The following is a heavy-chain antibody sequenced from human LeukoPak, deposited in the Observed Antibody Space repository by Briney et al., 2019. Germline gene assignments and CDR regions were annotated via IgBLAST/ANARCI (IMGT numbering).Heavy chain of an antibody. J-gene: IGHJ4*02. Sequence: ASVKVSCKASGYTFTGYYMHWVRQAPGQGLEWMGWINPNSGGTNYAQKFQGRVTMTRDTSISTAYMELSRLRSDDTAVYYCARDRYPYSSSWSDYWGQGTLVTVSS. CDR2: INPNSGGT. D-gene: IGHD6-13*01. V-gene: IGHV1-2*02. CDR1: GYTFTGYY. CDR3: ARDRYPYSSSWSDY.